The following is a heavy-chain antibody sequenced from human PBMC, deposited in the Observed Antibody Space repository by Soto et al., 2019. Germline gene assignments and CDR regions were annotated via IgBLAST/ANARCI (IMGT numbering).Heavy chain of an antibody. J-gene: IGHJ4*02. CDR2: ISSDGRNE. V-gene: IGHV3-30*03. CDR1: GFTINRFG. Sequence: QVRLVESGGGVVEPGRSLRLSCVASGFTINRFGMEWVRQAPGKGLEWVALISSDGRNEYYSDYVKGRFTTSRDMSKNTVYLQMNSLRVEDTALYYCASVADYWGQGTLVTVSS. CDR3: ASVADY. D-gene: IGHD2-21*01.